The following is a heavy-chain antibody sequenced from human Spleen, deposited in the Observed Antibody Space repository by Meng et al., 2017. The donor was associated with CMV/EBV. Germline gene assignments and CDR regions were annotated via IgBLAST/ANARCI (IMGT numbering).Heavy chain of an antibody. D-gene: IGHD3-3*01. Sequence: ASVKVSCKASGYTFTGQYIYWVRQAPGQGLEWVGMINPSGGSTSYAPKFQGRVTVTSDTSTSTVYMELSSLRSEDTAVFYCARVIGQFSGPDFWSGYFDYWGQGTRVTVSS. V-gene: IGHV1-46*01. J-gene: IGHJ4*02. CDR3: ARVIGQFSGPDFWSGYFDY. CDR2: INPSGGST. CDR1: GYTFTGQY.